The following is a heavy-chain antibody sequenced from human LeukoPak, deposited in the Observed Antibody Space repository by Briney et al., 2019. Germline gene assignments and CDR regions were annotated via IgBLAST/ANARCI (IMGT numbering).Heavy chain of an antibody. V-gene: IGHV3-30*03. Sequence: PGGSLRLSCAASGFTFSSYSMNWVRQAPGKGLEWVAVISYDGSNKYYADSVKGRFTISRDNSKNTLYLQMNSLRAEDTAVYYCSRCSILRYFDWLRSHFDYWGQGTLVTVSS. CDR2: ISYDGSNK. CDR3: SRCSILRYFDWLRSHFDY. J-gene: IGHJ4*02. D-gene: IGHD3-9*01. CDR1: GFTFSSYS.